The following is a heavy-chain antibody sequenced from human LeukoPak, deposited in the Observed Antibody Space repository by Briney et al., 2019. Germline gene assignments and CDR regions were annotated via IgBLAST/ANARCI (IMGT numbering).Heavy chain of an antibody. CDR1: GGSISSYY. V-gene: IGHV4-59*01. Sequence: SETLSLTCTVSGGSISSYYWSWIRQPPGKGLEWIGYIYYSGSTNYNPSLKSRVTISVDTSKNQFSLKLSSVTAADTAVYYCARVRRTYYDFWSGYDYWGQGTLVTVSS. CDR2: IYYSGST. CDR3: ARVRRTYYDFWSGYDY. J-gene: IGHJ4*02. D-gene: IGHD3-3*01.